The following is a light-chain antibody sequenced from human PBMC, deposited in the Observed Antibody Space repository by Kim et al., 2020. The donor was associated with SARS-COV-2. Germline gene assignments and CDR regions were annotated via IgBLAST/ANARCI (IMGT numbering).Light chain of an antibody. J-gene: IGLJ3*02. Sequence: GQSNTIACTGTSSYVGCYNYVSWYQQHPGNAPKLMVYDVSQRPSGVSNRFSGSKSGNTASLTISGLQAEDEADYHCSSYTSSRTWVFGGGTKLTVL. CDR1: SSYVGCYNY. V-gene: IGLV2-14*03. CDR3: SSYTSSRTWV. CDR2: DVS.